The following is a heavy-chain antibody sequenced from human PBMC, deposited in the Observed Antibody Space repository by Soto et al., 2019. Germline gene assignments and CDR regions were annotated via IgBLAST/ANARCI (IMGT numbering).Heavy chain of an antibody. V-gene: IGHV3-23*01. CDR3: AKDKFSSYGDYLGFDY. Sequence: EVQLLESGGDLVQPGGSLRLSCAASGFTFSNYAMTWVRQAPGKGLEWVSGISATGESTYHAGSVEGRFTISRDNAKNTLYLQMKSLRAEDTAVYYCAKDKFSSYGDYLGFDYWGQGTLATVSS. CDR1: GFTFSNYA. CDR2: ISATGEST. D-gene: IGHD2-21*02. J-gene: IGHJ4*02.